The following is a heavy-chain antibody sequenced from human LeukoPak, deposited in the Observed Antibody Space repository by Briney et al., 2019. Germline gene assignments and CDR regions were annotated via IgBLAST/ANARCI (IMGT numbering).Heavy chain of an antibody. J-gene: IGHJ3*02. V-gene: IGHV5-51*01. Sequence: GESLKISCKGSGYSFTNYWIGWVRQMPGKGLEWMGIIYPGDSDSRYSPSFQGQVTISADKSISTAYLQWSSLKASDTAMYYCARKFLPTEGAFDIWGQGTIVTVSS. CDR3: ARKFLPTEGAFDI. CDR1: GYSFTNYW. D-gene: IGHD4-11*01. CDR2: IYPGDSDS.